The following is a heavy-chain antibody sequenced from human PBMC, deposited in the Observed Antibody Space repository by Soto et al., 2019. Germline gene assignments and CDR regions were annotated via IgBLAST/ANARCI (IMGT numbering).Heavy chain of an antibody. D-gene: IGHD2-15*01. V-gene: IGHV3-30-3*01. CDR1: GFTVSSYG. CDR2: ISYDGSDK. J-gene: IGHJ4*02. Sequence: GGSLRLSCAASGFTVSSYGLHWVRQPPGKGLEWLAFISYDGSDKFYADSVKGRFTISRDSSKNALYLQLNSLRAEDTAVYYCARVLGGFPNFDFWVQGTLVTVSS. CDR3: ARVLGGFPNFDF.